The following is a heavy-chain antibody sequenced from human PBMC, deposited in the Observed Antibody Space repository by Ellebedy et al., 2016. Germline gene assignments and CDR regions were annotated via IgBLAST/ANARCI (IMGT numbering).Heavy chain of an antibody. CDR3: AREVVVTAIRYYYYGMDV. V-gene: IGHV4-61*01. CDR1: GGSISSSSYY. J-gene: IGHJ6*02. D-gene: IGHD2-21*02. CDR2: IYYSGST. Sequence: SETLSLXXTVSGGSISSSSYYWGWIRQPPGKGLEWIGYIYYSGSTNYNPSLKSRVIISVDTSKNQFSLKLSSVTAADTAVYYCAREVVVTAIRYYYYGMDVWGQGTTVTVSS.